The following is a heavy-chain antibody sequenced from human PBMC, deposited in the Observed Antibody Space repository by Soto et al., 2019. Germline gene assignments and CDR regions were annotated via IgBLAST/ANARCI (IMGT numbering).Heavy chain of an antibody. CDR2: ISPAGSSI. Sequence: EGQLVEFGGGLVKPGGSLRLSCAASGFSFSIYSYNWVRQAPGKGLEWLSYISPAGSSIYYADSVKGRFTISRDSARESIYLQMNSLRAEVPAVYYCAKDRGGSGAFDIWGQGTMVTVSS. J-gene: IGHJ3*02. V-gene: IGHV3-48*01. CDR1: GFSFSIYS. CDR3: AKDRGGSGAFDI. D-gene: IGHD3-10*01.